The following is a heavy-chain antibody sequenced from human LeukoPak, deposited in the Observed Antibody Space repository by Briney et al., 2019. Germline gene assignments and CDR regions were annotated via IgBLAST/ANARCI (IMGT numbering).Heavy chain of an antibody. J-gene: IGHJ4*02. V-gene: IGHV3-48*04. CDR1: GFTFSSYS. CDR3: ARDPRSSGWYAADY. CDR2: ISSSSSTI. Sequence: PGGSLRLSCAASGFTFSSYSMNWVRQAPGKGLEWVSYISSSSSTIYYADSVKGRFTISRDNAKNSLYLQMNSLRAEDTAVYYCARDPRSSGWYAADYWGQGTLVTVSS. D-gene: IGHD6-19*01.